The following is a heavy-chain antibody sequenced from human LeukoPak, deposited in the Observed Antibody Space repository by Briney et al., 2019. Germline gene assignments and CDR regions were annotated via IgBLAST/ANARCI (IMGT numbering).Heavy chain of an antibody. Sequence: SETLSLTCAVSGGSVSGYYWSWIRQPPGKGPEWIGKISHSGSTNYNPSLKSRVTISVDTSTNQFSLNLSSVTAADTAVYYCARSANAFDIWGQGTMVTVSA. CDR2: ISHSGST. J-gene: IGHJ3*02. CDR1: GGSVSGYY. CDR3: ARSANAFDI. V-gene: IGHV4-34*01.